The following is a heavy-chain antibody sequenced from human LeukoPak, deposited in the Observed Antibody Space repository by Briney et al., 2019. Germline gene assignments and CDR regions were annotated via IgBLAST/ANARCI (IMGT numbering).Heavy chain of an antibody. CDR2: ITPDGSAT. Sequence: GGSLRLSCVASGFTFSGRWMHWVRQVPGKGLMAVSRITPDGSATAYADSVKGRFTISRDNVKNTLYLEMNSLTAEDTALYYCARSGYYNGYDYWGQGTLVTVSS. CDR1: GFTFSGRW. D-gene: IGHD1-26*01. CDR3: ARSGYYNGYDY. J-gene: IGHJ4*02. V-gene: IGHV3-74*03.